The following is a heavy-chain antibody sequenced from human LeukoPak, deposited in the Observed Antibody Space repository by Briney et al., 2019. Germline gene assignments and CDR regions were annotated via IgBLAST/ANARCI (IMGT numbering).Heavy chain of an antibody. J-gene: IGHJ6*03. CDR2: IHYTGST. CDR1: GGSISSYY. Sequence: SETLSLTCTVSGGSISSYYWSWIRQSPGKGLECIGYIHYTGSTNYNPSLKSRVTISVETSKNQFSLRLSSVTAADTAVYYCATIKRGFIYGYNSYYYYMDVWGKGTTVTVSS. V-gene: IGHV4-59*01. D-gene: IGHD5-18*01. CDR3: ATIKRGFIYGYNSYYYYMDV.